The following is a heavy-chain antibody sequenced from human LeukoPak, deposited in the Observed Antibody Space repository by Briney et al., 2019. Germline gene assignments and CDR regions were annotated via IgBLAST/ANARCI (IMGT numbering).Heavy chain of an antibody. CDR3: ASPGYYYGSGSPLDY. CDR2: IYYSGST. Sequence: PSETLSLTCTVSGGSISSSSYYWGWIRQPPGEGLEWIGSIYYSGSTYYNPSLKSRVTISVDTSKNQFSLKLSSVTAADTAVYYCASPGYYYGSGSPLDYWGQGTLVTVSS. CDR1: GGSISSSSYY. V-gene: IGHV4-39*01. D-gene: IGHD3-10*01. J-gene: IGHJ4*02.